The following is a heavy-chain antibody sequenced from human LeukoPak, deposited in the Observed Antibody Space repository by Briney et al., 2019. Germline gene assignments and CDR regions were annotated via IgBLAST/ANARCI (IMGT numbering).Heavy chain of an antibody. CDR1: GFTFSSYA. V-gene: IGHV3-30-3*01. CDR2: ISYDGTNK. Sequence: GRSLRLSCAASGFTFSSYAMHWVRQAPGKGLEWVAVISYDGTNKYFADSVKGRFTISRDNSKNTLYLHMNSLRAEDTALYYCARVFSAVVPAANHWGQGTLVTVSS. J-gene: IGHJ4*02. D-gene: IGHD2-2*01. CDR3: ARVFSAVVPAANH.